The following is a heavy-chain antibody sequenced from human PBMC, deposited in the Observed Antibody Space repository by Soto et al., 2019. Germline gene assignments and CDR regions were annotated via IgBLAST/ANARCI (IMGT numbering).Heavy chain of an antibody. CDR2: ISSSSSYI. CDR3: ARPYPAFDI. Sequence: GDSLRLSCSASGFTFSSCSVNWVRQAPGKGLEWVSSISSSSSYIYYADSVKGRFTISRDNAKNSLYLQMNSLRAEDTAVYYCARPYPAFDIWGQGTMVTVSS. V-gene: IGHV3-21*01. CDR1: GFTFSSCS. J-gene: IGHJ3*02. D-gene: IGHD2-2*01.